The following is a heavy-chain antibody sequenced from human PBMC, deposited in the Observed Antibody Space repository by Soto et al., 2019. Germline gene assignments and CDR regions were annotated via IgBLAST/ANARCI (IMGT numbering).Heavy chain of an antibody. CDR1: GGYFSCYY. V-gene: IGHV4-34*01. CDR3: ARGTTVTTPFDY. J-gene: IGHJ4*02. CDR2: INHSGST. D-gene: IGHD4-17*01. Sequence: PSETLSLTCAVYGGYFSCYYWSWIRKPPGKGLEWIGEINHSGSTNYNPSLKSRVTISVDTSKNQFSLKLSSVTAADTAVYYCARGTTVTTPFDYWGQGTLVTVSS.